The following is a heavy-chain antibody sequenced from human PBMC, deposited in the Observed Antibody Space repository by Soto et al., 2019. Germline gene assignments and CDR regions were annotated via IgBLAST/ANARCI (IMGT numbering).Heavy chain of an antibody. CDR3: ARRTYYYDSSGYYDHYGMDG. CDR2: IIPIFGTA. Sequence: SVKVSCKASGGTFSSYAISWVGQAGGQGREWMGGIIPIFGTANYAQKFQGRVKITADKSTSTAYMELSSLRSEDTAVYYCARRTYYYDSSGYYDHYGMDGWCQGTTVTVSS. V-gene: IGHV1-69*06. CDR1: GGTFSSYA. D-gene: IGHD3-22*01. J-gene: IGHJ6*02.